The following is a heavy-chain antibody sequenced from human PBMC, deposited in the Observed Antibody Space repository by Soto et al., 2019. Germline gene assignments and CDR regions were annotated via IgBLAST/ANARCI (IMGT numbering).Heavy chain of an antibody. Sequence: PGGSLRLSCAASGFTFSSYAMHWVRQAPGKGLEWVAVISYDGSNKYYAYSVKGRFTISRDNSKNTLYLQMNSLRAEDTAVYYCARDYDYDILSGPYNHYYYYGMDVWGQGTTVTVSS. D-gene: IGHD3-9*01. V-gene: IGHV3-30-3*01. CDR2: ISYDGSNK. CDR1: GFTFSSYA. J-gene: IGHJ6*02. CDR3: ARDYDYDILSGPYNHYYYYGMDV.